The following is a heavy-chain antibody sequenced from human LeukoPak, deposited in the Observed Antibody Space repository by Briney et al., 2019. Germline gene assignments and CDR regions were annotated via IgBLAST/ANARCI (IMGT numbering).Heavy chain of an antibody. J-gene: IGHJ4*02. CDR2: ISGSGGST. V-gene: IGHV3-23*01. CDR3: ANEKLLWFGELSL. Sequence: GGSLRLSCAASGFTFSSYAMSWVRQAPGKGLEWVSAISGSGGSTYYADSVKGRFTISRGNSKNTLYLQMNSLRAEDTAVYYCANEKLLWFGELSLWGPGTLVTVSS. CDR1: GFTFSSYA. D-gene: IGHD3-10*01.